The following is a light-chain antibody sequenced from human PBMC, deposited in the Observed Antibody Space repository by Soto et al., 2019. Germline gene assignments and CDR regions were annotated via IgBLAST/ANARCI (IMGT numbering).Light chain of an antibody. CDR3: QQYNYWPPWT. CDR2: DAS. CDR1: QSASNN. J-gene: IGKJ1*01. Sequence: ILMTQSPATLSVSPGERATLSSRASQSASNNLAWYQQKPGQAPRLLIYDASTRATGIPARFSGSGSGTEFTLTISGLQSEDFAVYYCQQYNYWPPWTFGQGTKVEIK. V-gene: IGKV3-15*01.